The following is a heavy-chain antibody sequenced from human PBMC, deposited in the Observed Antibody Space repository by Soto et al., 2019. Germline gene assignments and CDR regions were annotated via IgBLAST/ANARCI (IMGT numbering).Heavy chain of an antibody. CDR2: MYNSGST. J-gene: IGHJ4*02. D-gene: IGHD2-2*01. CDR3: SRLGYCSSTSCYVLILDY. Sequence: SETLSLTCPVSGGNISRYYWSWIRQSPGKGLEWIGYMYNSGSTIYNPSLKSRVTISVDTSKNQFSLKLSSVTAADTAVYYCSRLGYCSSTSCYVLILDYWGQGTLVTVSS. CDR1: GGNISRYY. V-gene: IGHV4-59*01.